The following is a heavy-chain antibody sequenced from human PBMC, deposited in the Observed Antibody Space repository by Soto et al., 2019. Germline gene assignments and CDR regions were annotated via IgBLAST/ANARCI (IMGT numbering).Heavy chain of an antibody. J-gene: IGHJ5*02. CDR3: ARDRIVGALRWFDP. D-gene: IGHD1-26*01. V-gene: IGHV3-48*01. CDR2: ISSSAATA. Sequence: EVQLVESGGGLVQPGGSLRLSCAASGFAFNTYSMNWVRQAPGKGLEWVSYISSSAATAYYADSVKGRFTISRDNAKNSLYLQMNSLRAEDTAVYYCARDRIVGALRWFDPWGQGTLVTVSS. CDR1: GFAFNTYS.